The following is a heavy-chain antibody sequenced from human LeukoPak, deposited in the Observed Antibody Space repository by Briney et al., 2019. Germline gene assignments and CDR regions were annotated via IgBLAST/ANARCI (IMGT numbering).Heavy chain of an antibody. Sequence: GGSLRLSCAASGFTFSDHYMDWVRQAPGKGLEWVGRTRNKANSYTTEYAASVKRRFTISRDDSKNSLYLQMNSLKTEDTAVYYCARVRPSGRPPLDYFDYWGQGTLVTVSS. J-gene: IGHJ4*02. D-gene: IGHD2-15*01. CDR2: TRNKANSYTT. V-gene: IGHV3-72*01. CDR3: ARVRPSGRPPLDYFDY. CDR1: GFTFSDHY.